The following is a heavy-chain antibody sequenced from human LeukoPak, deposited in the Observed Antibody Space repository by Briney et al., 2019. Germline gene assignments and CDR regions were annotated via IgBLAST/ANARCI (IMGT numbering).Heavy chain of an antibody. D-gene: IGHD5-24*01. CDR3: ATISAQTFDI. V-gene: IGHV3-7*01. J-gene: IGHJ3*02. Sequence: GGSLRLSCVGSGFSFRSHWVNWVRQSPGKGLEWVANIKPDGGDKYYTVSRDNAKNSAFLQMSSLRAEDTAIYYCATISAQTFDIWGQGTLVSVSS. CDR2: IKPDGGDK. CDR1: GFSFRSHW.